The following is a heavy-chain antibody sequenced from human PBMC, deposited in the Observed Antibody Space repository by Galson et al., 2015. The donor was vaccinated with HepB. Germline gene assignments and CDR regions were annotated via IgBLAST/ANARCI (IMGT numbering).Heavy chain of an antibody. CDR3: AGGNSGEYFDY. Sequence: SVKVSCKASGRTFSSYAIRWVRQAPGQGLEWMGGIIPIFGTANYAQKFQGRVTITADESTSTAYMELSSLRSEDTAVYYCAGGNSGEYFDYWGQGTLVTVSS. CDR2: IIPIFGTA. J-gene: IGHJ4*02. D-gene: IGHD4-23*01. V-gene: IGHV1-69*13. CDR1: GRTFSSYA.